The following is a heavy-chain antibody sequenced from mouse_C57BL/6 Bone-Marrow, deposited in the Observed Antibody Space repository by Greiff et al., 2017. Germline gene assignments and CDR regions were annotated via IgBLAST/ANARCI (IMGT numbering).Heavy chain of an antibody. CDR2: IDPEDGET. V-gene: IGHV14-2*01. CDR3: ARRGLCDRNSFYFGC. CDR1: GFNIKDYY. D-gene: IGHD6-1*01. Sequence: VQLQQSGAELVKPGASVKSSCTASGFNIKDYYMHWVKQRTEQGLEWIGRIDPEDGETKYAPKFQGKATITADTSSITAYLQISSLTSEDTAVYYCARRGLCDRNSFYFGCWGHGTTLSVST. J-gene: IGHJ2*01.